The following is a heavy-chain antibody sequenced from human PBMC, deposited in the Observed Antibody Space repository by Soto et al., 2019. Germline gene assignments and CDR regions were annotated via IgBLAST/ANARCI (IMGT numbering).Heavy chain of an antibody. Sequence: PGGSLRLSCAESGFSFRYYFMSWIRQAPGKGLEWVSYIGPYGNSIYYADSVKGRFTISRDDAKKSLYLHMNSLSAEDTAVYYCARDDYTYGVYWGQGSLVTVSS. CDR1: GFSFRYYF. CDR2: IGPYGNSI. D-gene: IGHD3-3*01. V-gene: IGHV3-11*01. CDR3: ARDDYTYGVY. J-gene: IGHJ4*02.